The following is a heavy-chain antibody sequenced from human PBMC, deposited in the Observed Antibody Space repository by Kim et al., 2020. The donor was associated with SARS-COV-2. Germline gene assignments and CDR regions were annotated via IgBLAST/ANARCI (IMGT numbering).Heavy chain of an antibody. J-gene: IGHJ4*02. CDR3: ARANLDYGSSLYY. Sequence: ASVKVSCKASGYTFTSYAMHWVRQAPGQRLEWMGWINAGNGNTKYSQKFQGRVTITRDTSASTAYMELSSLRSEDTAVHYCARANLDYGSSLYYWGQGTLVTVSS. CDR2: INAGNGNT. CDR1: GYTFTSYA. D-gene: IGHD6-13*01. V-gene: IGHV1-3*01.